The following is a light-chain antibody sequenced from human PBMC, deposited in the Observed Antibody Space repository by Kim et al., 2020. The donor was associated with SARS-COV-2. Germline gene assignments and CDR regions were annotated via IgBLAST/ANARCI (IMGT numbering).Light chain of an antibody. CDR3: SSYAGSNTYVV. CDR1: SSDVGGYNY. Sequence: QSVTISCTGTSSDVGGYNYVSWYQQHPGKAPKFMIYEVSKRPSGVPDRFSGSKSGNTASLTVSGLQAEDEADYYCSSYAGSNTYVVFGGGTQLTVL. J-gene: IGLJ2*01. CDR2: EVS. V-gene: IGLV2-8*01.